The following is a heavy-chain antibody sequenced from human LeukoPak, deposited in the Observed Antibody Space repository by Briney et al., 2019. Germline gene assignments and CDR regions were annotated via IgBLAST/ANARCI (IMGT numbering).Heavy chain of an antibody. CDR2: IKQDGSEK. CDR1: GFRFTNYW. D-gene: IGHD6-13*01. Sequence: GGSLRLSCAASGFRFTNYWMSLVRQAPGKGLEWVANIKQDGSEKDYVDSMKGRFTISRDNAKNSVYLQVNSLRAEDTAVYYCARIGYSSSSFDYWGQGTLVTVSS. J-gene: IGHJ4*02. CDR3: ARIGYSSSSFDY. V-gene: IGHV3-7*01.